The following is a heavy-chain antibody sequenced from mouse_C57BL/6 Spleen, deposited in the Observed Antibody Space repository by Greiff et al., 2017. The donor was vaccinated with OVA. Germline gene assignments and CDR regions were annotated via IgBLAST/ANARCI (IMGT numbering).Heavy chain of an antibody. Sequence: QVQLQQSGAELVKPGASVKLSCKASGYTFTSYWMQWVKQRPGQGLEWIGEIDPSDSYTNYNQKFKGKATLTVDTSSSTAYMQLSSLTSEDSAVYYCARFNYGNYDFDYWGQGTTLTVSS. CDR3: ARFNYGNYDFDY. V-gene: IGHV1-50*01. J-gene: IGHJ2*01. D-gene: IGHD2-1*01. CDR2: IDPSDSYT. CDR1: GYTFTSYW.